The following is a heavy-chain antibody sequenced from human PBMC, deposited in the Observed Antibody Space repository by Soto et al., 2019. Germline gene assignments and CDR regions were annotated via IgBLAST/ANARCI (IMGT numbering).Heavy chain of an antibody. J-gene: IGHJ4*02. CDR1: GFTFNAYA. D-gene: IGHD4-4*01. CDR3: ARVASDYINSVDH. Sequence: GGSLRLSCAASGFTFNAYAMTWVRQAPGKGLEWVSAIGGSGGNRYYAGSVRGRFTISRDNSKDTVDLQMNSLRVEDTAVYYCARVASDYINSVDHWGQGLLVTVSS. V-gene: IGHV3-23*01. CDR2: IGGSGGNR.